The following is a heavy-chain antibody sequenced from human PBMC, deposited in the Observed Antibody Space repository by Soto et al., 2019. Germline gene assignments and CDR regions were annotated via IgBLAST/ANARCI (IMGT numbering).Heavy chain of an antibody. CDR2: ISGSGFKK. V-gene: IGHV3-23*01. D-gene: IGHD1-26*01. J-gene: IGHJ5*02. CDR1: GFLFENFG. CDR3: AKNQGVELVPLATVDWFDP. Sequence: FLRLSCAASGFLFENFGMSWVRQAPGKGLEWISSISGSGFKKYYADSVKGRFTISRDNSKSTVYLELNNLSAEDTAVYHCAKNQGVELVPLATVDWFDPWGQGSVVTVSS.